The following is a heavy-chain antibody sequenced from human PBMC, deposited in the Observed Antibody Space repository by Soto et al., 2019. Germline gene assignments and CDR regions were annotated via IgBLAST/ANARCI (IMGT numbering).Heavy chain of an antibody. CDR3: VRDLDGSGSYYTDY. J-gene: IGHJ4*02. CDR1: GYNFINYG. V-gene: IGHV1-18*01. Sequence: ASGKVSCKASGYNFINYGITCVRQAPGQGLEWMGWIRVHKGNTNYAQKFQGRVTMSTDTSTSTAYMELRSLRPDDTAVYYCVRDLDGSGSYYTDYWGPGTLVTVSS. D-gene: IGHD3-10*01. CDR2: IRVHKGNT.